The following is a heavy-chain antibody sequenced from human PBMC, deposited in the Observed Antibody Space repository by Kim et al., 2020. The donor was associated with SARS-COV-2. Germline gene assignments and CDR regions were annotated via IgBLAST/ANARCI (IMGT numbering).Heavy chain of an antibody. CDR2: INHSGST. D-gene: IGHD3-9*01. CDR3: ARGPPYYDILTGYYRLGAFDS. Sequence: SETLSLTCAVYGGSFSGYYWSWIRQPPGKGLEWIGEINHSGSTNYNPSLKSRGTISVDTSKNQFSLKLSSVTAADTAVYYCARGPPYYDILTGYYRLGAFDSWGQGTMVTVSS. CDR1: GGSFSGYY. V-gene: IGHV4-34*01. J-gene: IGHJ3*02.